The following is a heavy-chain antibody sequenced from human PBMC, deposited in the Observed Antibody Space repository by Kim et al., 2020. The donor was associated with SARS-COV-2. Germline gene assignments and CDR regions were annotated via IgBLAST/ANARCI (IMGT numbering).Heavy chain of an antibody. Sequence: ASVKVSCKASGYTFTRYPINWVRQAPGQGLEWMGWMNTNTGNPTYAQGFPGRFVISLDTSVSTAYLQLSSLKAEDTAVYYCATFLITMVRGVMAFSWGPDYDCMDVGAKGPTAMASS. CDR2: MNTNTGNP. D-gene: IGHD3-10*01. J-gene: IGHJ6*04. CDR3: ATFLITMVRGVMAFSWGPDYDCMDV. CDR1: GYTFTRYP. V-gene: IGHV7-4-1*02.